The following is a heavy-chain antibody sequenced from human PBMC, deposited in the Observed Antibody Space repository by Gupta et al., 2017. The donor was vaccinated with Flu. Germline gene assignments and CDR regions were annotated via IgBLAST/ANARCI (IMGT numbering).Heavy chain of an antibody. J-gene: IGHJ6*02. D-gene: IGHD4-17*01. CDR3: GRSYGDNPYYYGMDV. V-gene: IGHV4-39*01. CDR2: IYYSGRT. Sequence: GYYWGWIRQPPGKGLEWIGSIYYSGRTYYNPALKSRVTISVETSKNQCSLKLSSVPAADKAVYYCGRSYGDNPYYYGMDVWCQGPTGTVSS. CDR1: GYY.